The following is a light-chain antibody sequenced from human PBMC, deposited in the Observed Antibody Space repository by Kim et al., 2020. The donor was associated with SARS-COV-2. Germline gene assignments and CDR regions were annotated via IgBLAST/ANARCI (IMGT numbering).Light chain of an antibody. CDR3: AAWDDSLNGPV. CDR2: SNN. V-gene: IGLV1-44*01. Sequence: QSVLTQPPSASGTPGQRVTIPCSGSSSNIGSNTVNWYQQLPGTAPKLLIYSNNQRPSGVPDRFSGSKSGTSASLAISGLQSEEEADYYCAAWDDSLNGPVFGTGTKVTVL. J-gene: IGLJ1*01. CDR1: SSNIGSNT.